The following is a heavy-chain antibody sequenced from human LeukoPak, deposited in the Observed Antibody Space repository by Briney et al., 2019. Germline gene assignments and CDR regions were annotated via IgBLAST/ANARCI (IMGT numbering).Heavy chain of an antibody. CDR3: AASSGVTLGRF. CDR1: DGFISSYY. J-gene: IGHJ4*02. V-gene: IGHV4-59*06. D-gene: IGHD3-16*01. CDR2: IYYTGIT. Sequence: PSETLSLTCTVSDGFISSYYWNWIRQPPGKGLEWIGYIYYTGITSYNPSLKSRVTMSVDMSMNQVSLKVTSLTAADTAVYYCAASSGVTLGRFWGQGALVTVSS.